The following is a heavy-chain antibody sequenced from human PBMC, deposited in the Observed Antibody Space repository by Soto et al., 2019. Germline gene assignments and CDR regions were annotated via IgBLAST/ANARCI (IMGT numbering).Heavy chain of an antibody. Sequence: EVQLVESGGGLVQPGGSLRLSCAASGFTFSSYSMNWVRQAPGQVLEWVSYISSSSRTIYYAASVKGRFTISRDNAKNSLYLQLNSRRDEDTAVYYCARDTQDDFWSGYYRDYWGQGTLVTVSS. D-gene: IGHD3-3*01. CDR3: ARDTQDDFWSGYYRDY. CDR1: GFTFSSYS. V-gene: IGHV3-48*02. J-gene: IGHJ4*02. CDR2: ISSSSRTI.